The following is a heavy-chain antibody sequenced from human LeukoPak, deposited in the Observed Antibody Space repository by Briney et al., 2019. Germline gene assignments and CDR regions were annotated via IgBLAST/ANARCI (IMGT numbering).Heavy chain of an antibody. J-gene: IGHJ2*01. D-gene: IGHD3-22*01. CDR1: GYTFTGYY. CDR3: ARVTHSSYWYFDL. Sequence: VASVKVSCKASGYTFTGYYMHWVRQAPGQGLEWMGWINPNSGGANYAQKFQGRVTMTRDTSISTAYMELSRLRSDDTAVYYWARVTHSSYWYFDLWGRGTLVTVSS. CDR2: INPNSGGA. V-gene: IGHV1-2*02.